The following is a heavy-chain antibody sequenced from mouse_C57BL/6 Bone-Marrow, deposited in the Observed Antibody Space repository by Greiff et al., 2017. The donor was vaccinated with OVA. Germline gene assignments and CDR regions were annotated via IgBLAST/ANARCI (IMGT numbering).Heavy chain of an antibody. D-gene: IGHD1-1*01. CDR3: ARHPLITTVVATPDY. Sequence: DVMLVESGGDLVKPGGSLKLSCAASGFTFSSYGMSWVRQTPDKRLEWVATISSGGSYTYYPDSVKGRFTISRDNAKNTLYLQMSSLKSEDTAMYYCARHPLITTVVATPDYWGQGTTLTVSS. CDR2: ISSGGSYT. CDR1: GFTFSSYG. J-gene: IGHJ2*01. V-gene: IGHV5-6*02.